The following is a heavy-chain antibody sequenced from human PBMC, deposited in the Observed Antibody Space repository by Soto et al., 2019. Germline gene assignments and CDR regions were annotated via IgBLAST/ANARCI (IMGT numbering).Heavy chain of an antibody. D-gene: IGHD1-26*01. CDR2: ISFDGNYR. Sequence: QVQLVESGGDVVQPGTSLRLSCAASGFTFSNYGMHWVRQAPGKGLEWVAVISFDGNYRYYSDSVKGRFTISRDNSGNTLYLQMSSLRAEDTAVYYCAKAPRVGLGATTLEYWGQGTLVTVSS. J-gene: IGHJ4*02. V-gene: IGHV3-30*18. CDR1: GFTFSNYG. CDR3: AKAPRVGLGATTLEY.